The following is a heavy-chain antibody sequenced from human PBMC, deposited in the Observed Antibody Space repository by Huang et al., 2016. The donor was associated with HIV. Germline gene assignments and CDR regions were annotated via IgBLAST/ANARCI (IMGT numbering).Heavy chain of an antibody. CDR2: FDPEEGEK. J-gene: IGHJ3*02. V-gene: IGHV1-24*01. D-gene: IGHD2-15*01. Sequence: QVQLVESGAELKKPGASVRVSCKVSGYTVSELSLHWVRQAPEQGLGWMGGFDPEEGEKIYAQGLQVRGTMTEDTATDTAYLELSSLRPEDTAVYYCATATPDVGAGVLRSAFDIWGQGTMVTVSS. CDR3: ATATPDVGAGVLRSAFDI. CDR1: GYTVSELS.